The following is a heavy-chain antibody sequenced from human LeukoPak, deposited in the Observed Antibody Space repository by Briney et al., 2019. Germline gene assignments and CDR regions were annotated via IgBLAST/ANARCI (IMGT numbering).Heavy chain of an antibody. V-gene: IGHV1-46*01. Sequence: VASVKVSFKASGYTFTYYYIHWVRQAPGQGLEWMGIINPSGGSTSYAQKFQGRVTMTRDMSTSTVYMELSSLRSEDTAVFYCARSEDAFDIWGHGTMVTVSS. J-gene: IGHJ3*02. CDR2: INPSGGST. CDR1: GYTFTYYY. CDR3: ARSEDAFDI.